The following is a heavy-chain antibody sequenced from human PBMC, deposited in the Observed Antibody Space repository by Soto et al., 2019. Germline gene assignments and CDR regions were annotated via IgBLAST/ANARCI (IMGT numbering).Heavy chain of an antibody. CDR2: MNPNSGNT. CDR1: GYTFTSYD. CDR3: ARVRMNYDFWSGYYMPYYYGMDV. D-gene: IGHD3-3*01. V-gene: IGHV1-8*01. J-gene: IGHJ6*02. Sequence: ASVKVSCKASGYTFTSYDINWVRQATGRGLEWMGWMNPNSGNTGYAQKFQGRVTMTRNTSISTAYMELSSLRSEDTAVYYCARVRMNYDFWSGYYMPYYYGMDVWGQGTTVTVSS.